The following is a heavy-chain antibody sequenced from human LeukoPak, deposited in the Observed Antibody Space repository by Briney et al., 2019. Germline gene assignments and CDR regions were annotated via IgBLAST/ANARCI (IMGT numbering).Heavy chain of an antibody. D-gene: IGHD6-13*01. J-gene: IGHJ4*02. Sequence: PSETLSLTCTVSGGSISSYYWSWIRQPAGKGLEWIGRIYTSGSTNYNPSLKSRVTMSVDTSKNQLSLKLSSVTAADTAVYYCARDRRIAAAGSPFEYWGQGTLVTVSS. CDR2: IYTSGST. CDR3: ARDRRIAAAGSPFEY. CDR1: GGSISSYY. V-gene: IGHV4-4*07.